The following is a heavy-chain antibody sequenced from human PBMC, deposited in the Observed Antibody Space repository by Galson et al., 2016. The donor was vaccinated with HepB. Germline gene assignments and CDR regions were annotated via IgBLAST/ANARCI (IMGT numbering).Heavy chain of an antibody. D-gene: IGHD3/OR15-3a*01. CDR3: AHRGRTRYFDT. V-gene: IGHV2-5*02. CDR1: GISVTTYKLG. J-gene: IGHJ4*02. Sequence: PSLVQPPQPLTLSCSVSGISVTTYKLGVGWNRQSPGKAPEWFAIIYWDYNDRHSRSLKSTLTNTKDPSKNQVVLTMINMDPEDTATYYCAHRGRTRYFDTWGQGTLVTVSS. CDR2: IYWDYND.